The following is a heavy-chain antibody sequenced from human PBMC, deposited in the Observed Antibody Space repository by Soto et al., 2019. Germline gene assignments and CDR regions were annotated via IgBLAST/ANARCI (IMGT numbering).Heavy chain of an antibody. CDR2: ISYDGSNK. J-gene: IGHJ4*02. Sequence: GGSLRLSCETSAFTFRSYGMHWVRQAPGKGLEWVASISYDGSNKDYVGSVKGRFTVSRDNSKSTLYLQMYSLGKDDTAVYYCVKDKAVDGQYYGSSVFFFWARGTVVTVFS. D-gene: IGHD3-10*01. CDR3: VKDKAVDGQYYGSSVFFF. CDR1: AFTFRSYG. V-gene: IGHV3-30*18.